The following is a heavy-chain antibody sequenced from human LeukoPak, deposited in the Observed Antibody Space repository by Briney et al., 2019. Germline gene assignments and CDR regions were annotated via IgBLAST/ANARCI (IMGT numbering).Heavy chain of an antibody. D-gene: IGHD2-8*02. Sequence: PSETLSLTCAVYGGSFSGYYWSWIRQPPGEGLEWIGEINHSGSTNYNPSLKSRVTISVDTSKNQFSLKLSSLTAADTAVYYCARESVVYAHDYWGQGTLVTVSS. J-gene: IGHJ4*02. CDR3: ARESVVYAHDY. CDR1: GGSFSGYY. V-gene: IGHV4-34*01. CDR2: INHSGST.